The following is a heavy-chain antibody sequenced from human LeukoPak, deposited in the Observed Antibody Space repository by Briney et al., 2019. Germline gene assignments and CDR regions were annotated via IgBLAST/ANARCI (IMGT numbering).Heavy chain of an antibody. CDR2: ISGSGGST. CDR1: GFTFSSYA. CDR3: AKDRYYDSSGYYYVLNWFDP. Sequence: GGSLRLSCAASGFTFSSYAISWVRQAPGKGLEWVSAISGSGGSTYYADSVKGRFTISRDNSKNTLYLQMNSLRAEDTAVYYCAKDRYYDSSGYYYVLNWFDPWGQGTLVTVSS. J-gene: IGHJ5*02. V-gene: IGHV3-23*01. D-gene: IGHD3-22*01.